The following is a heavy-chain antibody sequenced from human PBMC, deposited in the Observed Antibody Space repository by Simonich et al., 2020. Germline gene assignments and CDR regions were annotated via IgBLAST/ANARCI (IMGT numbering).Heavy chain of an antibody. CDR1: GYTFTGYY. CDR3: ARGPRWTGDDAFDI. D-gene: IGHD7-27*01. V-gene: IGHV1-2*02. J-gene: IGHJ3*02. CDR2: INPTSGGK. Sequence: QVQLVQSGAEVKKPGASVKVSCKASGYTFTGYYMEWVRQAPGKGLEWMGWINPTSGGKNYAQKVQGRVTMTRDTSISTAYMELSRLRSDDTAVYYCARGPRWTGDDAFDIWGQGTMVTVSS.